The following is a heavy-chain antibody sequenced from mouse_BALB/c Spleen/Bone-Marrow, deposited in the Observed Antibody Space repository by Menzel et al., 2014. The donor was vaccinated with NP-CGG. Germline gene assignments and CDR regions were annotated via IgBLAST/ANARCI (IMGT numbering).Heavy chain of an antibody. CDR1: GYSITSGYS. D-gene: IGHD2-3*01. CDR2: IHYSCNT. Sequence: EVKLVESGPDLVKPSQSLSLTCTVTGYSITSGYSWHWTRQFPENKLEWMGYIHYSCNTYYNPSRKSRISITRDTSKNQYYLQLNSVTTEDTATYYCATYDGYCFDYWGQGTTLTVSS. V-gene: IGHV3-1*02. J-gene: IGHJ2*01. CDR3: ATYDGYCFDY.